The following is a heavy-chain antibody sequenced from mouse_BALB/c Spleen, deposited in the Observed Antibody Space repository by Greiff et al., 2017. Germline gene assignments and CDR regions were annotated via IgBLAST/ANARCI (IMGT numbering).Heavy chain of an antibody. J-gene: IGHJ3*01. V-gene: IGHV5-17*02. CDR2: ISSGSSTI. Sequence: EVHLVESGGGLVQPGGSRKLSCAASGFTFSSFGMHWVRQAPEKGLEWVAYISSGSSTIYYADTVKGRFTISRDNPKNTLFLQMTSLRSEDTAMYYCARSDGYYGGFAYWGQGTLVTVSA. CDR3: ARSDGYYGGFAY. CDR1: GFTFSSFG. D-gene: IGHD2-3*01.